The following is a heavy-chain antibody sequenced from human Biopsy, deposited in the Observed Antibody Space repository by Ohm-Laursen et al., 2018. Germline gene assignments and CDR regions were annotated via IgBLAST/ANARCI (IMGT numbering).Heavy chain of an antibody. V-gene: IGHV3-11*01. Sequence: GSLRLSCTASGFSFSDYHMRWIRQAPGWGLEWVSYISGGGTIYYGDSMKGRITISRDNTKNSLYLQMHSLRAEDTAVYYCARDTRWSPYSMDVWGQGTTVTVSS. J-gene: IGHJ6*02. CDR1: GFSFSDYH. CDR2: ISGGGTI. CDR3: ARDTRWSPYSMDV. D-gene: IGHD4-23*01.